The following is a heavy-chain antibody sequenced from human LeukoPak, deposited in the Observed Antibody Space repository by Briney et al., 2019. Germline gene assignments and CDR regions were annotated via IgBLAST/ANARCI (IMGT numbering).Heavy chain of an antibody. V-gene: IGHV3-74*01. Sequence: GGSLRLSCAASGNYWMHWVRQAPGKGLVWVSHINSDGSWTSYADSVKGRFTISKDNAKNTVYLQMNNLRAEGTAVYYCVGFYETYWGRGTLVTVSS. CDR1: GNYW. CDR2: INSDGSWT. J-gene: IGHJ4*02. CDR3: VGFYETY. D-gene: IGHD2/OR15-2a*01.